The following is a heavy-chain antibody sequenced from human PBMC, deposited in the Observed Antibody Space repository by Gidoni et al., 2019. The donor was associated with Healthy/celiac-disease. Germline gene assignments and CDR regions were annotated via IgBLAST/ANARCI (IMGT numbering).Heavy chain of an antibody. CDR3: ARGFIRVSGYYGFWRRNWFDP. CDR2: INHSGST. D-gene: IGHD3-3*01. CDR1: GGSVSGYY. Sequence: QVQLQQWGAGLLKPSETMSLTCAVYGGSVSGYYWSWIRQPPGKGLEWIGEINHSGSTNYNPSLKSRVTISVDTSKNQFSLKLSSVTAADTAVYYCARGFIRVSGYYGFWRRNWFDPWGQGTLVTVSS. J-gene: IGHJ5*02. V-gene: IGHV4-34*01.